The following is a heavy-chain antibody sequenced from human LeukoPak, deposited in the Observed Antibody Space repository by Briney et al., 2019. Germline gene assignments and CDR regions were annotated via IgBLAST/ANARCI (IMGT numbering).Heavy chain of an antibody. V-gene: IGHV4-34*01. CDR3: ARGLLGPYSFDL. CDR2: IHYTGAT. CDR1: GGSFRSYY. J-gene: IGHJ2*01. D-gene: IGHD7-27*01. Sequence: PETLSLTCAVYGGSFRSYYWSWIRQPPGKGLEWIGEIHYTGATNYNPSLKSRVTISGDPSKNQVSLRVSSVTAAATAVYYCARGLLGPYSFDLWGRGTLVTVSS.